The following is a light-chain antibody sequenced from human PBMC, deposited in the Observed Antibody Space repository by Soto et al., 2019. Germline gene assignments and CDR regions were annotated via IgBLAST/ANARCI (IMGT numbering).Light chain of an antibody. CDR1: QTISTY. CDR3: QKSSSIPYT. CDR2: DAS. J-gene: IGKJ2*01. Sequence: DIQMTQSPSSLSASVGDRVTITCRASQTISTYLKWYQQIPGKAPKLLIYDASNLQNGVPSRFSGSGSGTDFTLTISSLQPEDFATYYCQKSSSIPYTFGQGTKLEIK. V-gene: IGKV1-39*01.